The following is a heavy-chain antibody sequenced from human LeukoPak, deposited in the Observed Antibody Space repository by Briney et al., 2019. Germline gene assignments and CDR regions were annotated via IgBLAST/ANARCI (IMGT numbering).Heavy chain of an antibody. CDR2: IYSGGST. D-gene: IGHD6-13*01. CDR3: ARDRGPIAAAEYYYYYYGMDV. Sequence: GGSLRLSCAASGFTVSSNYMSWVRQAPGKGLEWVSVIYSGGSTYCADSVKGRFTISRDNSKNTLYLQMNSLRAEDTAVYYCARDRGPIAAAEYYYYYYGMDVWGQGTTVTVSS. J-gene: IGHJ6*02. V-gene: IGHV3-66*01. CDR1: GFTVSSNY.